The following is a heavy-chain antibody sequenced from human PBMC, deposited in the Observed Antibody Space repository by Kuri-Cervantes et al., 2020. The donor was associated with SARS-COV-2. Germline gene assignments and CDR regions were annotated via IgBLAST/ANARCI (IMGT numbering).Heavy chain of an antibody. CDR1: GGSISSSSYY. Sequence: SETLSLTCTVSGGSISSSSYYWGWIRQPPGKGLEWIGSIYYSGITYYNPSLKSRVTISVDTSKNHFSLKLSSVTAADTAVYYCARHYDFWSGYGAWFDPWGQGTLVTVSS. J-gene: IGHJ5*02. V-gene: IGHV4-39*01. D-gene: IGHD3-3*01. CDR2: IYYSGIT. CDR3: ARHYDFWSGYGAWFDP.